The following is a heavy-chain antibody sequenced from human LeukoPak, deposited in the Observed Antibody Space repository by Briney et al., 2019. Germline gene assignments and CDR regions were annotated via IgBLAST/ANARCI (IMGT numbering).Heavy chain of an antibody. J-gene: IGHJ4*02. CDR1: GFTFSSYG. D-gene: IGHD2-15*01. Sequence: GGSLRLSCAASGFTFSSYGMHWVRQAPGKGLEWVAFIRYDGSNKYYAASVRGRFTISRDTSRSTLYLQMNSLRAEDAAVYYCAKAPVTSCRGAFCYPFDYWGQGTPVTVSS. CDR2: IRYDGSNK. V-gene: IGHV3-30*02. CDR3: AKAPVTSCRGAFCYPFDY.